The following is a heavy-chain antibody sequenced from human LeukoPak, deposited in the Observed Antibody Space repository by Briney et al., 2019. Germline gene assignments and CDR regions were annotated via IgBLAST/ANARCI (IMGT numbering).Heavy chain of an antibody. CDR1: GFTFSSYA. CDR2: ISSSSSYI. D-gene: IGHD2-8*01. Sequence: PGGSLRLSCAASGFTFSSYAMNWVRQAPGKGLEWVSSISSSSSYIYYADSVKGRFTISRDNAKNSLYLQMNSLRAEDTAVYYCARARYCTNGVCYLIDYWGQGTLVTVSS. J-gene: IGHJ4*02. CDR3: ARARYCTNGVCYLIDY. V-gene: IGHV3-21*01.